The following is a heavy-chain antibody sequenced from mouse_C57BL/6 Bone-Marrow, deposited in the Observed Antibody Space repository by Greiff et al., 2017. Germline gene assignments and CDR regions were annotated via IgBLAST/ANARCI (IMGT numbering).Heavy chain of an antibody. Sequence: VQLQQSGAELVKPGASVKMSCKASGYTFTSYWMTWVKQSPGQGLEWIGDINPGSGGTNYNEKFKGKATLTVDTSSSTAYMQLSSLTSEDSAVYYCARKGEIDYWGQGTTVTVSS. CDR2: INPGSGGT. J-gene: IGHJ4*01. CDR3: ARKGEIDY. V-gene: IGHV1-55*01. CDR1: GYTFTSYW.